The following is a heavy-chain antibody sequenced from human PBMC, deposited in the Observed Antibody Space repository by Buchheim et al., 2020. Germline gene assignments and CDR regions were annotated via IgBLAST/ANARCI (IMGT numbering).Heavy chain of an antibody. V-gene: IGHV3-23*01. Sequence: EVQLLESGGGLVQPGGSLRLSCAASGFTFSSYAMSWVRQAPGKGLEWVSAISGSGGSAYYADSVKGRFTISRDNSKNTLYLQMNSLRAEDTAVYYCARGLFTAMVTIMGLFDYWGQGTL. CDR1: GFTFSSYA. CDR2: ISGSGGSA. D-gene: IGHD5-18*01. CDR3: ARGLFTAMVTIMGLFDY. J-gene: IGHJ4*02.